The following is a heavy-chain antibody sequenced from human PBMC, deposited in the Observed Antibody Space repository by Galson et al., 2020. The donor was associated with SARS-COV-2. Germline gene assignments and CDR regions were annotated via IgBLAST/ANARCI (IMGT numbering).Heavy chain of an antibody. CDR2: FDPEDGET. CDR1: GYTLTELS. D-gene: IGHD2-21*02. Sequence: ASVKVSCKVSGYTLTELSMHWVRQAPGKGLEWMGGFDPEDGETIYAQKFQGRVTMTEDTSTDTAYMELSSLRSEDTAVYYCATQYAYCGGDCQHFDYWGQGTLVTVSS. CDR3: ATQYAYCGGDCQHFDY. J-gene: IGHJ4*02. V-gene: IGHV1-24*01.